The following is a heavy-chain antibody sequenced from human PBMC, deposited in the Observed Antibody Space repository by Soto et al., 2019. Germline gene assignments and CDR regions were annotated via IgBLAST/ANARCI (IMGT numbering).Heavy chain of an antibody. CDR2: ISGSGGST. CDR3: AKIGRSTKRNYYYGMDV. J-gene: IGHJ6*02. Sequence: EVQLLESGGGLVQPGGSLRLSCAASGFTFSSYAMSWVRQAPGKGLEWVSAISGSGGSTYYADSVKGRFTISRDNSKNTLYLQMNSPRAEDTAVYYCAKIGRSTKRNYYYGMDVWGQGTTVTVSS. CDR1: GFTFSSYA. D-gene: IGHD2-2*01. V-gene: IGHV3-23*01.